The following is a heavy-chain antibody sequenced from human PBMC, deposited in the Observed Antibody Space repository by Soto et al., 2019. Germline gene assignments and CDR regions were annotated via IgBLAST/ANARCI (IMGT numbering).Heavy chain of an antibody. V-gene: IGHV4-39*01. CDR2: IYYSGST. Sequence: SETLSLTCTVSGGSISSSSYYWGWIRQPPGKGLEWIGSIYYSGSTYYNPSLKSRVTISVDTSKNQFSLKLSSVTAADTAVYYCARHNFSGWLFDYWGQGTLVTVSS. CDR1: GGSISSSSYY. J-gene: IGHJ4*02. CDR3: ARHNFSGWLFDY. D-gene: IGHD6-19*01.